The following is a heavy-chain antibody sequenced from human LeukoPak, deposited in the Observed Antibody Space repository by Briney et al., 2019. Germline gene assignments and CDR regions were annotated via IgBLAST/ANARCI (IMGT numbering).Heavy chain of an antibody. D-gene: IGHD5-18*01. CDR2: LNWNGAST. CDR3: AKMSTAMVTGGAFDI. Sequence: GGSLRLSCAASGFTFDDYGLSWVRQVPGKGLEWVSGLNWNGASTGYADSVKGRFTISRDNAKNSLYLQMNSLRAEDMALYYCAKMSTAMVTGGAFDIWGQGTMVTVSS. CDR1: GFTFDDYG. V-gene: IGHV3-20*04. J-gene: IGHJ3*02.